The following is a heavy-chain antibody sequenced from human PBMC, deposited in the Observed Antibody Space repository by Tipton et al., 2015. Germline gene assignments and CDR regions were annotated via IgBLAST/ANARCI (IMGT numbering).Heavy chain of an antibody. D-gene: IGHD5-24*01. J-gene: IGHJ6*02. CDR3: ARDLEHGMDV. V-gene: IGHV4-61*08. CDR1: GVSVSSGGYY. Sequence: GLVKPSETLSLSCSVTGVSVSSGGYYWSWIRQPPGKGLEWIGYISYTDGAHYNPALKSRVTISVDTSKNQFSLTLNSVAAADTAVYYCARDLEHGMDVWGHGTTVTVS. CDR2: ISYTDGA.